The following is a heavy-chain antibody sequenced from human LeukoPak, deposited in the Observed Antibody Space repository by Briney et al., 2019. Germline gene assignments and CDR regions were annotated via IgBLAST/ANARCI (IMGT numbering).Heavy chain of an antibody. CDR1: GFTFSSYA. D-gene: IGHD3-10*01. V-gene: IGHV3-23*01. Sequence: PGGSLRLSCAASGFTFSSYAMSWVRQAPGKGLEGVSAISGSGGSTYYADSVKGRFTISRDNSKNTLYLQMNSLRAEDTAVYYCAKEVTEVRGVIPLGYWGQGTLVTVSS. J-gene: IGHJ4*02. CDR2: ISGSGGST. CDR3: AKEVTEVRGVIPLGY.